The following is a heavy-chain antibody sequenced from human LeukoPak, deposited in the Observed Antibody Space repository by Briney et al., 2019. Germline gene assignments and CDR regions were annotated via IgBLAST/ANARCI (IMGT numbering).Heavy chain of an antibody. CDR3: ARHVSYYGSGSYPYAFDI. CDR2: IDPSDSYT. J-gene: IGHJ3*02. D-gene: IGHD3-10*01. CDR1: GYSFTSYW. V-gene: IGHV5-10-1*01. Sequence: GESLRISCNGSGYSFTSYWISWVRQMPGKGLEWMGRIDPSDSYTNYSPSFQGHVTISADKSISTAYLQWSSLRASDTAMYYCARHVSYYGSGSYPYAFDIWGQGTMVTVSS.